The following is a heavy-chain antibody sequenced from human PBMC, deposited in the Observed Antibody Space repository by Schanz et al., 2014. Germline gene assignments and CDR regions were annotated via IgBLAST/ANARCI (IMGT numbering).Heavy chain of an antibody. V-gene: IGHV1-18*01. CDR3: ARGRTFDY. CDR2: ISAYTNNT. J-gene: IGHJ4*02. CDR1: RYTFNTYG. Sequence: QVQLVQSGAEVKKPGASVKVSCEASRYTFNTYGLNWVRQAPGQGLEWMGWISAYTNNTNYAQKLQGRVTMTRNTSMSTAYIELHILTSEDTAVYYCARGRTFDYWGQGTLVTVSS.